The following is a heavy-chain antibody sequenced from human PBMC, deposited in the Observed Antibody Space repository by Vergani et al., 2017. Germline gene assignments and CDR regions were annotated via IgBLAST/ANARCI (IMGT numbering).Heavy chain of an antibody. CDR2: ISSSSSTI. V-gene: IGHV3-48*01. Sequence: EVQLVESGGGLVQPGGSLRLSCAASGFTFSSYSMNWVRQAPGKGLEWVSYISSSSSTIYYADSVKGRFTISRDNAKNSLYLQMNSLRAEDTAVYYCARDPRYCSGGSCYRYYYYMDVWGKGTTVTVSS. CDR1: GFTFSSYS. D-gene: IGHD2-15*01. CDR3: ARDPRYCSGGSCYRYYYYMDV. J-gene: IGHJ6*03.